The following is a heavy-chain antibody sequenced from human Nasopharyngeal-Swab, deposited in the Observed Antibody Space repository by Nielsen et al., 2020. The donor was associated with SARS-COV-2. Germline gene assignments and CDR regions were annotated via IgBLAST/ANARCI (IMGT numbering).Heavy chain of an antibody. CDR3: ASDLSGRDDF. CDR2: TDEYGTTI. CDR1: GFTFSNYW. V-gene: IGHV3-74*01. D-gene: IGHD6-19*01. J-gene: IGHJ4*02. Sequence: GGSLRLSCVASGFTFSNYWMHWVRQAPGKGLVWVSRTDEYGTTINYADSVKGRFAISRDNAKNTLYLQMNSLRADDMAMYYCASDLSGRDDFWGQGTLVTVAS.